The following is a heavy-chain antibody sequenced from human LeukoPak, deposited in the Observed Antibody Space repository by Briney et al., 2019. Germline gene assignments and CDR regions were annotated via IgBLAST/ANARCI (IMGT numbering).Heavy chain of an antibody. D-gene: IGHD6-13*01. CDR3: ARVGTCSSSWSRRDY. CDR2: IIHILGTA. Sequence: SVKVSCKASGRTLSSYAISGLAQAPGQGLEWMGGIIHILGTANYAQKFQGRVTITADESTSTAYMKLSSLGAEDTAVYYCARVGTCSSSWSRRDYWGQGTLVTVSS. V-gene: IGHV1-69*13. J-gene: IGHJ4*02. CDR1: GRTLSSYA.